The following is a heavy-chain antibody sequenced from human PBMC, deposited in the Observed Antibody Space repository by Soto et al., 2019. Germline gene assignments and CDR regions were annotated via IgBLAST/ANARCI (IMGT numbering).Heavy chain of an antibody. D-gene: IGHD1-26*01. Sequence: PSETLSLTCSVSGSPISSYYWGWFRLPPGQGLQWVGYIYYTGTTSYNPSLKGRVTVSLDTSKKQFSLKLRSVTAADTAVYYCARLGGSYAVPHFDYWGQGTLVTVSS. V-gene: IGHV4-59*08. CDR3: ARLGGSYAVPHFDY. CDR1: GSPISSYY. J-gene: IGHJ4*02. CDR2: IYYTGTT.